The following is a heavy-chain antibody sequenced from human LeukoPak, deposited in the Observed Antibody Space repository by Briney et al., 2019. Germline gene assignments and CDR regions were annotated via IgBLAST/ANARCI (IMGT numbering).Heavy chain of an antibody. CDR3: AKDQVGAQPYYFDY. V-gene: IGHV3-23*01. D-gene: IGHD1-26*01. Sequence: GGSLRLSCAASGFTFRSYAMSWVRQAPGKGLEWVSAISGSGGSTYYADSVKGRFTISRDNSKNTLYLRMNSLRAEDTAVYYCAKDQVGAQPYYFDYWGQGTLVTVSS. J-gene: IGHJ4*02. CDR1: GFTFRSYA. CDR2: ISGSGGST.